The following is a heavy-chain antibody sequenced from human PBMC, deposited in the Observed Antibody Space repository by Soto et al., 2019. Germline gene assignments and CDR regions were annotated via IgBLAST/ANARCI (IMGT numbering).Heavy chain of an antibody. CDR3: ARDRYCSGGSCYTPHYFDY. CDR2: INAGNGNT. CDR1: GYTFTSYA. V-gene: IGHV1-3*01. Sequence: ASVKVSCKASGYTFTSYAMHWVRQAPGQRLEWMGWINAGNGNTKYSQKFQGRVTITRDTSASTAYMELSSLRSEDTAVYYCARDRYCSGGSCYTPHYFDYWGQGTLVTVSS. D-gene: IGHD2-15*01. J-gene: IGHJ4*02.